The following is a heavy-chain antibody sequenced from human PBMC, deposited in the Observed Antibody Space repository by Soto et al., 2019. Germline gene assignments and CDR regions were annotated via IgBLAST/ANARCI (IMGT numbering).Heavy chain of an antibody. CDR3: ARLAAAGTGYYYYGMDV. D-gene: IGHD6-13*01. CDR1: GFTFSSYW. V-gene: IGHV3-7*01. Sequence: EVQLVESGGGLVQPGGSLRLSCAASGFTFSSYWMSWVRQAPGKGLEWVANIKQDGSEKYYVDSVKGRFTISRDNAKNSLYLQMNSLRAKDTAVYYCARLAAAGTGYYYYGMDVWGQGTTVTVSS. J-gene: IGHJ6*02. CDR2: IKQDGSEK.